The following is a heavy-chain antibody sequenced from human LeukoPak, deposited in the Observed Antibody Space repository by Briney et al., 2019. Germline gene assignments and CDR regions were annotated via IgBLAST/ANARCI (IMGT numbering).Heavy chain of an antibody. D-gene: IGHD6-19*01. CDR1: GGSISSYY. CDR3: ARVEYSSGWYNKRHFDI. Sequence: SETLSLTCTVSGGSISSYYWSWIRQPPGKGLEWIGEINHSGSTNYNPSLKSRVTISVDTSKNQFSLKLSSVTAADTAVYYCARVEYSSGWYNKRHFDIWGQGTMVTVSS. CDR2: INHSGST. J-gene: IGHJ3*02. V-gene: IGHV4-34*01.